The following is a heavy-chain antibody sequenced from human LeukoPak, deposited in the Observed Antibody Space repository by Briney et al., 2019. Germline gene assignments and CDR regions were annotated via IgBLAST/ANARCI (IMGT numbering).Heavy chain of an antibody. Sequence: PGRSLRLSCAASGFSVSTYAMHWVRQAPGKGLEWVAVISYDGRNTYYADSVKGRFTISRDSSKNTLDLQMNSLRAEDTAVYYCAKDIHYFQSDYWGQGTLVTVSS. CDR2: ISYDGRNT. CDR1: GFSVSTYA. V-gene: IGHV3-30*18. J-gene: IGHJ4*02. CDR3: AKDIHYFQSDY. D-gene: IGHD3-10*01.